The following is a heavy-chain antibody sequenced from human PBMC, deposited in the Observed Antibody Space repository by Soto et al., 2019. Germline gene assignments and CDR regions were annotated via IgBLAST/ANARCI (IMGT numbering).Heavy chain of an antibody. CDR3: AREIDGYYGMDV. V-gene: IGHV1-69*12. CDR2: IIPMFGTA. J-gene: IGHJ6*02. CDR1: GGTFSTDS. Sequence: VQLVQSGAEVKQPGSSVKVSCKASGGTFSTDSISWVRQAPGQGLEWMGGIIPMFGTANNAQKFQGRVTITADESTSTAYMELSSLRSEDTAVYFCAREIDGYYGMDVWGQGTTVTVAS.